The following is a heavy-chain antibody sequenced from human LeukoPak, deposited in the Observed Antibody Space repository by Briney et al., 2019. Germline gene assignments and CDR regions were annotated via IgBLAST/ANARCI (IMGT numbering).Heavy chain of an antibody. CDR2: INDSGST. CDR3: ARVGSYGSGSYYKTDAFDI. J-gene: IGHJ3*02. CDR1: GGSFSGHY. Sequence: SETLSLTCAVSGGSFSGHYWSWIRQPPGEGLEWIGEINDSGSTKYNPSLKSRVTISVDTSKNQFSLKLSSVTAADTAVYYCARVGSYGSGSYYKTDAFDIWGQGTMVTVSS. V-gene: IGHV4-34*01. D-gene: IGHD3-10*01.